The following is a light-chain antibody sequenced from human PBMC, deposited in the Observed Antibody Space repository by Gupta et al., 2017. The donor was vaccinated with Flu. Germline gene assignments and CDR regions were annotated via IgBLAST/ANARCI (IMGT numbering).Light chain of an antibody. Sequence: QSVTISCIGTSSDIGNYNFVSWYQQHPGKAPTLIIYEITKRPSGVPDRFSGSRSDNTASLTVSGLQAEDEADYYCSSYVGTKILFGGGTRLTVL. CDR1: SSDIGNYNF. V-gene: IGLV2-8*01. J-gene: IGLJ2*01. CDR2: EIT. CDR3: SSYVGTKIL.